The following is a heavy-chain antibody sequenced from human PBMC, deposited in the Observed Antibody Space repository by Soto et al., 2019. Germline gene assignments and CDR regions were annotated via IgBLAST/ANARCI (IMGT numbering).Heavy chain of an antibody. J-gene: IGHJ4*02. Sequence: SDTLSLACTVSGGSVSTYYWIWIGQPAGKGLEWIGRIYASGSTNYNPSLKSRVTMSVATSKNQFSLKLSSVTAADTAVYYCARGGMVIIPTATAFDYWGQGTLVTVSS. CDR1: GGSVSTYY. D-gene: IGHD2-2*01. CDR2: IYASGST. V-gene: IGHV4-4*07. CDR3: ARGGMVIIPTATAFDY.